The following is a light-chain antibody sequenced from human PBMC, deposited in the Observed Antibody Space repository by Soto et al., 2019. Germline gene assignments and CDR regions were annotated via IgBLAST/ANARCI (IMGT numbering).Light chain of an antibody. V-gene: IGKV3-20*01. CDR1: QSVSSN. CDR3: QQYDSSPRT. Sequence: DIVLTQSPGTLSLSPGERAALSCRASQSVSSNLAWCQQKTGQAPRLLIYDASSRATGISDRFGGSGSGTDFTLTINRLEPEDFAVYYCQQYDSSPRTFGQGTKVEIK. J-gene: IGKJ1*01. CDR2: DAS.